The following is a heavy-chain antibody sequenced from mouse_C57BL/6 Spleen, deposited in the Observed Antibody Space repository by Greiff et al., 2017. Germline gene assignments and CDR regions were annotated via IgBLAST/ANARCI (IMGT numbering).Heavy chain of an antibody. V-gene: IGHV1-82*01. J-gene: IGHJ2*01. Sequence: QVQLQPSGPELVKPGASVKISCKASGYAFSSSWMNWVKQRPGKGLEWIGRIYPGDGDTNYTGQFTGQATLTADKSSSTAYMQLSSLTSEDSAVYCGARGGRGFDYWGQGTTLTVSS. CDR3: ARGGRGFDY. D-gene: IGHD3-3*01. CDR1: GYAFSSSW. CDR2: IYPGDGDT.